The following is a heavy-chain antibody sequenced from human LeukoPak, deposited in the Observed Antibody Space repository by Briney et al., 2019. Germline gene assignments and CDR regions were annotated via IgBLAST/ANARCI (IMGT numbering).Heavy chain of an antibody. CDR3: ARSGGVGY. V-gene: IGHV4-61*02. CDR2: INTSGST. Sequence: SQTLSLTCTVSSGSFSSGSHYWSWVRQPAGKGLEWIGRINTSGSTSYNPSLKSRFTISVDTSKNQFSLKLSSVTAADTAVYYCARSGGVGYWGQGTLVTVSS. D-gene: IGHD3-3*01. J-gene: IGHJ4*02. CDR1: SGSFSSGSHY.